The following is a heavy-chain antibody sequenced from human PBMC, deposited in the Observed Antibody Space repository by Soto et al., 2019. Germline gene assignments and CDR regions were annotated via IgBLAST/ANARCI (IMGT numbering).Heavy chain of an antibody. V-gene: IGHV3-23*01. CDR3: AKWHTSTWDSLAFSGFDY. D-gene: IGHD3-3*02. CDR2: ISGGGTT. Sequence: LRLSCAASGFTFSSYTMTWVRQAPGKGLEWVSAISGGGTTYYADSVTGRFTISRDNSKSTLYLQMESLRAEDTAAYYCAKWHTSTWDSLAFSGFDYWGHGTQVTVSS. J-gene: IGHJ4*01. CDR1: GFTFSSYT.